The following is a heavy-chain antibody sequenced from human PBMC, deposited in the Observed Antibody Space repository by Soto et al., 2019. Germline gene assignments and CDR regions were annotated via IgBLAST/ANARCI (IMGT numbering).Heavy chain of an antibody. D-gene: IGHD3-3*01. J-gene: IGHJ6*02. CDR1: GGTFSSYT. V-gene: IGHV1-69*02. Sequence: ASVKVSCKASGGTFSSYTISWVRQAPGQGLEWMGRIIPILGIANYAQKFQGRVTITADKSTSTAYMELSSLRSEDTAVYYCETESSHGGAGMDVWGPGTTVTVSS. CDR3: ETESSHGGAGMDV. CDR2: IIPILGIA.